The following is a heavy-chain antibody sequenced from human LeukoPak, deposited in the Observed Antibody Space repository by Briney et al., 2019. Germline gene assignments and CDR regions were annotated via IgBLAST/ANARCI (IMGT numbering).Heavy chain of an antibody. D-gene: IGHD4-17*01. CDR3: AKEVQNRHAYGDYRAFDY. J-gene: IGHJ4*02. Sequence: GSLRLSCAASGFTFSSYAMSWVRQAPGKGLEWVAAISGSGGSTYYEESVKGGFTIFIENSKKTLYLQMNSLSADDTAVYYCAKEVQNRHAYGDYRAFDYWGQGTLVTVSS. V-gene: IGHV3-23*01. CDR1: GFTFSSYA. CDR2: ISGSGGST.